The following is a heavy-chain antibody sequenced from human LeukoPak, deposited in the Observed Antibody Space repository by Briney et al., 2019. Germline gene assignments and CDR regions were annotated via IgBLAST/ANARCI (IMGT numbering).Heavy chain of an antibody. V-gene: IGHV3-23*01. CDR1: GFTFSSYA. J-gene: IGHJ4*02. D-gene: IGHD5-18*01. CDR2: ISSSGGST. CDR3: AKDREGYSYGVDY. Sequence: GGSLRLSCATSGFTFSSYAMSWVRQAPGKGLEWVSAISSSGGSTYYADSVKGRFTISRDNSKNTLYLQMNSLRAEDTAVYYCAKDREGYSYGVDYWGQGTLVTVSS.